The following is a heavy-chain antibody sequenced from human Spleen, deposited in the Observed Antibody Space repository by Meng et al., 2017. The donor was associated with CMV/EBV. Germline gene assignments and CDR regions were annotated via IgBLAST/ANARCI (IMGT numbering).Heavy chain of an antibody. D-gene: IGHD6-25*01. Sequence: SGFTFTGYYIHWVRQAPGQGLQWMGWINPKNGGVKFAQKFQGRVTLTRDTSTNTASMELRRLRSDDTAIYYCAIPSSWLAAAAIGDYWGQGTLVTVSS. J-gene: IGHJ4*02. CDR3: AIPSSWLAAAAIGDY. CDR1: GFTFTGYY. CDR2: INPKNGGV. V-gene: IGHV1-2*02.